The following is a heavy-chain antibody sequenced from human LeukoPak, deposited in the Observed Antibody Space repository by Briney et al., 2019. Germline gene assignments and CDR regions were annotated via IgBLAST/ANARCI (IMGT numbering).Heavy chain of an antibody. Sequence: PGGSLRLSCAASGFTFSDFWMGWVRQAPGKGLEWVANINQGGSESYYVDSVKGRFTISRDNAKKSLFLQMNSLRAEDTAVYYCAKEGVYYYDSSGYYYRLFDYWGQGTLVTVSS. J-gene: IGHJ4*02. V-gene: IGHV3-7*01. CDR2: INQGGSES. CDR1: GFTFSDFW. CDR3: AKEGVYYYDSSGYYYRLFDY. D-gene: IGHD3-22*01.